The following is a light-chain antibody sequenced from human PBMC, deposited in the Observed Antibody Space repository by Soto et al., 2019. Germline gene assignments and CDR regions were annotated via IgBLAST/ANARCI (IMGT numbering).Light chain of an antibody. CDR3: HQTYTTLGT. Sequence: DIQMTQSPSSLSASVGDRVTITCRASQSFNNFVNWYQQRPGKAPELLIYASSTLHIGVPSRFSGSGSGTHFTXTISSLQPEDLGTYYCHQTYTTLGTFGQGTKVEL. V-gene: IGKV1-39*01. CDR1: QSFNNF. CDR2: ASS. J-gene: IGKJ1*01.